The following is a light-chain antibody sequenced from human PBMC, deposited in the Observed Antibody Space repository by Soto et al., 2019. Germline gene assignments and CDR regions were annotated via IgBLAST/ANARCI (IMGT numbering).Light chain of an antibody. J-gene: IGLJ3*02. CDR2: GNS. Sequence: QSVLTQPPSVSGAPGQRVTIPCTGSSSNIGAGYDVHWYQQLPGTAPKLLIYGNSNRPSGVPDRFSGSKSGTSASLAITGLQAEDEADYYCQSYDSSVRGSGGVFGGGTKLTVL. V-gene: IGLV1-40*01. CDR1: SSNIGAGYD. CDR3: QSYDSSVRGSGGV.